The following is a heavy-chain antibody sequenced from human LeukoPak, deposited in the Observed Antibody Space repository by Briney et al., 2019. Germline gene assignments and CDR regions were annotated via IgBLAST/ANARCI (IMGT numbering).Heavy chain of an antibody. CDR2: INHSGST. CDR1: GGSFSGYY. CDR3: ASGGYYDSSGYNSSFDY. J-gene: IGHJ4*02. D-gene: IGHD3-22*01. Sequence: SETLSLTCAVYGGSFSGYYWSWIRQPPGKGLEWIGEINHSGSTNYNPSLKSRVTISVDTSKNHFSMKLSSVTAADPAVYYCASGGYYDSSGYNSSFDYWGQGTLVTVSS. V-gene: IGHV4-34*01.